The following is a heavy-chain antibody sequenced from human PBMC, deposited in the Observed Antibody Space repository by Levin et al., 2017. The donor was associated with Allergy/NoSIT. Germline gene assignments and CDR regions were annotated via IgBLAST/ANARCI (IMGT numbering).Heavy chain of an antibody. D-gene: IGHD3-3*01. J-gene: IGHJ4*02. CDR3: ARKRITMFGVVRSLDY. CDR2: INHSGST. V-gene: IGHV4-34*01. Sequence: PSQTLSLTCAVYGGSFSGYYWSWIRQPPGKGLEWVGEINHSGSTNYNPSLKSRVTIAVDTSKNQFSLKLSSVTAADTAVYYCARKRITMFGVVRSLDYWGQGTLVTVSA. CDR1: GGSFSGYY.